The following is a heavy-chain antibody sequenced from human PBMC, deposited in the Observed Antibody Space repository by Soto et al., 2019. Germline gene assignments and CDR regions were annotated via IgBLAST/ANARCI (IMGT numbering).Heavy chain of an antibody. J-gene: IGHJ5*02. V-gene: IGHV1-8*01. Sequence: QVQLVQSGAEVKKPGASVKVSCKASGYTFTSYDINWVRQATGQGLEWMGWMNPNSGNTAYAQKFQGRVTMTSNTSMSTAYRELSSLRSEDTSVYYCARERRDGYDHWGQGTLVPVSS. D-gene: IGHD5-12*01. CDR1: GYTFTSYD. CDR2: MNPNSGNT. CDR3: ARERRDGYDH.